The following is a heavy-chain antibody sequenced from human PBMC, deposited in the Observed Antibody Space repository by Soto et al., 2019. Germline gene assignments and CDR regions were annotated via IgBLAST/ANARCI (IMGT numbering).Heavy chain of an antibody. D-gene: IGHD3-3*01. V-gene: IGHV4-31*03. Sequence: SETLSLTCTVSGGSISSGGYYWSWIRQHPGKGLEWIGYIYYSGSTYYNPSLKSRVTISVDTSKNQFSLKLSSVTAADTAVYYCASLNFGASKANWFDPWGQGTLVTVSS. CDR3: ASLNFGASKANWFDP. J-gene: IGHJ5*02. CDR2: IYYSGST. CDR1: GGSISSGGYY.